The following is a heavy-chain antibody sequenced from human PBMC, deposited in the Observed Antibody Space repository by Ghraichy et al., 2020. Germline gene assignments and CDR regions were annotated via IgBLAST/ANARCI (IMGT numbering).Heavy chain of an antibody. J-gene: IGHJ3*02. Sequence: GGSLRLSCSASGFTFNSYWMSWVRQAPGKGLEWVANIKPDGSEKFYVDSVKGRFTLSRDNAKNSLYLQMNSLRAEDTAVYYCARGDYFDSSGYWVDAFDIWGQGKMVTVSS. D-gene: IGHD3-22*01. V-gene: IGHV3-7*04. CDR3: ARGDYFDSSGYWVDAFDI. CDR1: GFTFNSYW. CDR2: IKPDGSEK.